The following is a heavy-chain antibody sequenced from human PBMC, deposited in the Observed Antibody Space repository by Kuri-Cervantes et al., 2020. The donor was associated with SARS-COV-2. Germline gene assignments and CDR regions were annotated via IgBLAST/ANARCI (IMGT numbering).Heavy chain of an antibody. V-gene: IGHV3-7*01. J-gene: IGHJ4*02. CDR3: ARAVWLQGPYCDY. D-gene: IGHD3-16*01. CDR1: GFTFSDYY. Sequence: GGSLRLSCAASGFTFSDYYMSWIRQAPGKGLEWVANIKQDESEKYYVDSVKGRFTISRDNAKNSLYLQMNSLRAEDTAVYYCARAVWLQGPYCDYWGQGILVTVSS. CDR2: IKQDESEK.